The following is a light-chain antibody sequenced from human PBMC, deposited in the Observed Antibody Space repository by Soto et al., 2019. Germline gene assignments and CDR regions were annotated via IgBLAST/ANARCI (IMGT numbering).Light chain of an antibody. Sequence: SYVLTQTPSVSVAPGKTTIITCGGNNIGDKNVHWYQEQPGQAPVVVIYNDSDRPSGIPERLSGSNSGNTATLTISRVEAGDEADYYCQAWDSTSDHVVFGGGTKLTVL. CDR3: QAWDSTSDHVV. CDR1: NIGDKN. V-gene: IGLV3-21*04. J-gene: IGLJ3*02. CDR2: NDS.